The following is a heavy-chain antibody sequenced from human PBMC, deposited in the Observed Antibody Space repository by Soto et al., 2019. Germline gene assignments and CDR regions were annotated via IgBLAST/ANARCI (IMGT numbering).Heavy chain of an antibody. V-gene: IGHV1-24*01. CDR3: ATFQAVAGTYYYYYGMDV. CDR1: GYTLTELS. Sequence: ASVKVSCKVSGYTLTELSMHWVRQAPGKGLEWMGGFDPEDGETIYAQKFQGRVTMTEDTSTDTAYMELSSLRSEDTAVYYCATFQAVAGTYYYYYGMDVWGQGTTVTVSS. J-gene: IGHJ6*02. CDR2: FDPEDGET. D-gene: IGHD6-19*01.